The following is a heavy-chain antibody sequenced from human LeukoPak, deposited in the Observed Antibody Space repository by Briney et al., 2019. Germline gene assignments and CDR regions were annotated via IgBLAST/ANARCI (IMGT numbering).Heavy chain of an antibody. J-gene: IGHJ4*02. D-gene: IGHD4-23*01. CDR2: ISSSGSTI. Sequence: PGGSLRLSCAASGFTFSSYEMNWVRQAPGKGLEWVSYISSSGSTIYYADSVKGRFTISRDNAKNSLYLQMNSLRAEDTAVYYCARDWLGGNNQFDYWGQGTLVTVSS. V-gene: IGHV3-48*03. CDR3: ARDWLGGNNQFDY. CDR1: GFTFSSYE.